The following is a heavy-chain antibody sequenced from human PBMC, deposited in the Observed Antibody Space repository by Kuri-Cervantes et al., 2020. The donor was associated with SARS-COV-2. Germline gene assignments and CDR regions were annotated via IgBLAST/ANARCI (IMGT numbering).Heavy chain of an antibody. D-gene: IGHD3/OR15-3a*01. V-gene: IGHV1-18*04. CDR1: GYTFTGYY. CDR2: ISAYNDNT. J-gene: IGHJ4*02. CDR3: VRNMYYDFWRAYGD. Sequence: ASVKVSCKASGYTFTGYYMHWVRQAPGQGLEWMGWISAYNDNTNYAQNLQGRVTMTTDTSTSTAYMELRSLTSDDTAVYYCVRNMYYDFWRAYGDWGQGTLVTVSS.